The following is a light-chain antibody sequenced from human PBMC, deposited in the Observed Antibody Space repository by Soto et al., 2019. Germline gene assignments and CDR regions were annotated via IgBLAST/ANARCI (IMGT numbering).Light chain of an antibody. J-gene: IGKJ1*01. V-gene: IGKV3-20*01. CDR3: LHFGGSSRT. CDR1: QSISSTY. CDR2: GAS. Sequence: EIVLTQSPGTLSLSPGERATLSCRASQSISSTYYLTWYQQKPGQAPRLLIYGASTRATGIPDRFSGSGSVTDFTLTISRLDPEDFAVYYCLHFGGSSRTFGQGTKVEIK.